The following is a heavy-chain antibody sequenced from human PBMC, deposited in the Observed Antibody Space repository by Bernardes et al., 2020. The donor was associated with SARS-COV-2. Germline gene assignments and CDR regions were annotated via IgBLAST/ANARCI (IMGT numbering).Heavy chain of an antibody. CDR2: TYYRSKWYS. J-gene: IGHJ4*02. Sequence: TLSLTCGVSGDFISANTAGWNWIRQSPSRGLEWLGRTYYRSKWYSDYAVSVKSRITINPDTSKNQFSLQLKSVAPDDTALYFCARDSSGWYSPGYYDYWGQGSLVTVSS. D-gene: IGHD6-19*01. CDR1: GDFISANTAG. CDR3: ARDSSGWYSPGYYDY. V-gene: IGHV6-1*01.